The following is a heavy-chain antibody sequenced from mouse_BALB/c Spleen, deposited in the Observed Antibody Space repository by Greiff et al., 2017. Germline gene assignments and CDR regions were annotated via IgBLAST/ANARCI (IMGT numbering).Heavy chain of an antibody. V-gene: IGHV5-9-4*01. D-gene: IGHD2-10*02. CDR2: ISSGGSYT. CDR3: ARLYGNYDAMDY. Sequence: EVQGVESGGGLVKPGGSLKLSCAASGFTFSSYAMSWVRQSPEKRLEWVAEISSGGSYTYYPDTVTGRFTISRDNAKNTLYLEMSSLRSEDTAMYYCARLYGNYDAMDYWGQGTSVTVSS. CDR1: GFTFSSYA. J-gene: IGHJ4*01.